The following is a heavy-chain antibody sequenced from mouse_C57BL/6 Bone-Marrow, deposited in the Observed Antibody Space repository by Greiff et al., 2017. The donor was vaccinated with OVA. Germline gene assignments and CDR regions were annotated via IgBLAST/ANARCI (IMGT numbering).Heavy chain of an antibody. Sequence: QVQLQQSGPELVKPGASVKISCKASGYAFSSSWMNWVKQRPGKGLEWIGRIYPGDGDTNYNGKFKGKATLTADKSSSTAYMQLSSLTSEDSAVYFCARFYGSSDNSMDYWGQGTSVTVSS. CDR2: IYPGDGDT. D-gene: IGHD1-1*01. CDR3: ARFYGSSDNSMDY. CDR1: GYAFSSSW. J-gene: IGHJ4*01. V-gene: IGHV1-82*01.